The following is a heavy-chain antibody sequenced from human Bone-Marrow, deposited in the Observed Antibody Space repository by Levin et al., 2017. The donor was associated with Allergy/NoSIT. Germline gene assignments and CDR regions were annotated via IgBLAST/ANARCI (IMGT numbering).Heavy chain of an antibody. CDR2: ISFDGFHK. CDR1: GFSFRTYV. V-gene: IGHV3-30*04. Sequence: GESLKISCAASGFSFRTYVIHWVRQAPGKGLEWVSGISFDGFHKYYADSVKGRFTISRDNSNNALYLQMNSLRAEDTAVYYCARGASTVLRYFDYWGQGSLVAVSS. D-gene: IGHD3-9*01. CDR3: ARGASTVLRYFDY. J-gene: IGHJ4*02.